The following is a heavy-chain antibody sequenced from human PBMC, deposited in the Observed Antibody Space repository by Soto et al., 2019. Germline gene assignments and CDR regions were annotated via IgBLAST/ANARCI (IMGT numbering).Heavy chain of an antibody. D-gene: IGHD3-9*01. CDR2: IIPIFGTA. CDR1: GGTFSSYA. Sequence: QVLLVQSGAEVKKPGSSVKVSCKASGGTFSSYAISWVRQAPGQGLEWMGGIIPIFGTANYAQKFQGRVTITADESTSTAYMELSSLRSEDTAVYYCARSDILTQARDYYYYGMDVWGQGTTVTVSS. J-gene: IGHJ6*02. V-gene: IGHV1-69*01. CDR3: ARSDILTQARDYYYYGMDV.